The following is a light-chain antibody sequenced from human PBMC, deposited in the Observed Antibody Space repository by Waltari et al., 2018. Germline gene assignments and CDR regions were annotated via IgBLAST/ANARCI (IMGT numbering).Light chain of an antibody. CDR3: CTYAGSSTWV. V-gene: IGLV2-23*01. Sequence: QSALAQPASVSGSPGQSVTIPCTGAGSGVGISNVVSWYQQHPGKAPKLMIYEAYKRPSGVSNRFSGSKSGNTASLTISGLQTDDEAEYYCCTYAGSSTWVFGGGTKLTVL. J-gene: IGLJ3*02. CDR1: GSGVGISNV. CDR2: EAY.